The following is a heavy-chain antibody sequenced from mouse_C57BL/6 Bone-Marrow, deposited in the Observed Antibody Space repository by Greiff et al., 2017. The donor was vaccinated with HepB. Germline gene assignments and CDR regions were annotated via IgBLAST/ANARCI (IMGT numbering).Heavy chain of an antibody. D-gene: IGHD1-1*01. J-gene: IGHJ2*01. CDR1: GFNIKDDY. CDR3: TTEGSTLRYYFDY. V-gene: IGHV14-4*01. Sequence: EVQGVESGAELVRPGASVKLSCTASGFNIKDDYMHWVKQRPEQGLEWIGWIDPENGDTEYASKFQGKATITADTSSNTAYLQLSSLTSEDTAVYYCTTEGSTLRYYFDYWGQGTTLTVSS. CDR2: IDPENGDT.